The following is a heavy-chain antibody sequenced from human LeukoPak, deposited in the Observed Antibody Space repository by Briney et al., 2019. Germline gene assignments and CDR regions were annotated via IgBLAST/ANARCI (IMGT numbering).Heavy chain of an antibody. CDR2: IRYDGSNK. CDR1: GFTFSSYG. V-gene: IGHV3-30*02. Sequence: GGPLRLSCAASGFTFSSYGMHWVRQAPGKGLEWVALIRYDGSNKYYADSVKGRFIISRDNSKNILYLQMNSLRAEDTAVYYCAKDRSFRGSYDAFDIWGQGTMVTVSS. J-gene: IGHJ3*02. D-gene: IGHD1-26*01. CDR3: AKDRSFRGSYDAFDI.